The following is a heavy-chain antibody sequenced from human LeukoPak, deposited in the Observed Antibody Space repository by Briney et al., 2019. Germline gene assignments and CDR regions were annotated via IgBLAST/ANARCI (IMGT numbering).Heavy chain of an antibody. CDR3: ARGFSFKYSSGWFDY. J-gene: IGHJ4*02. Sequence: SETLSLTCAVSGGSISSSNWWSWVRQPPGKGLEWIGEIYHSGSTNYNPSLKSRVTISVDKSKNQFSVKLSSVIAADTAVYYCARGFSFKYSSGWFDYWGQGTLVTVSS. CDR2: IYHSGST. V-gene: IGHV4-4*02. D-gene: IGHD6-19*01. CDR1: GGSISSSNW.